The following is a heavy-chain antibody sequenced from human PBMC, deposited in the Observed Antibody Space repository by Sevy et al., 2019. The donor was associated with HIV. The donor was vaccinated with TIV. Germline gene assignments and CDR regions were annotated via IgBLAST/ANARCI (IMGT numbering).Heavy chain of an antibody. CDR3: ARGYCSGGSGYSTDQYNWFDS. J-gene: IGHJ5*01. V-gene: IGHV4-59*11. CDR2: MYHSGST. CDR1: GGSISSHF. D-gene: IGHD2-15*01. Sequence: SQTLSLTCSVSGGSISSHFCTWIRQPPGKGLEWIGYMYHSGSTNYNPSLKCRVTISVDTSKNQISLKQSSVTAADTAIYDGARGYCSGGSGYSTDQYNWFDSWGQGILVTVSS.